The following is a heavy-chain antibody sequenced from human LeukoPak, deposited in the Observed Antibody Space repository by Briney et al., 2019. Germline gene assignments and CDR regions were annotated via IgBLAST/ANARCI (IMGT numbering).Heavy chain of an antibody. J-gene: IGHJ4*02. CDR1: EFTFSSYG. V-gene: IGHV3-23*01. Sequence: GGTLRLSCAASEFTFSSYGMSWVRQAPGKGLEWVSVISGSGGSTYNADSVKGRSTISRDNSKDTLYLQMNSLRAEDTALYYCAKLPRSSGLPSCWGQGTLVTVSS. CDR2: ISGSGGST. CDR3: AKLPRSSGLPSC. D-gene: IGHD3-22*01.